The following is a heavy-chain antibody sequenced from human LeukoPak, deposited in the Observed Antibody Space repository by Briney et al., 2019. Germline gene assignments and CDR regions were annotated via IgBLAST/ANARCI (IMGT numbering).Heavy chain of an antibody. J-gene: IGHJ3*02. V-gene: IGHV3-48*03. CDR2: ISSSGSTI. CDR3: ARDRRGRGMTTVCDI. D-gene: IGHD4-17*01. CDR1: GFTFSSYE. Sequence: GGSLRLSCAASGFTFSSYEMNWVRQAPGKGPEWVSYISSSGSTIYYADSVKGRFTISRDNAKNSLYLQMNSLRAEDTAVYYCARDRRGRGMTTVCDIWGQGTMVTVSS.